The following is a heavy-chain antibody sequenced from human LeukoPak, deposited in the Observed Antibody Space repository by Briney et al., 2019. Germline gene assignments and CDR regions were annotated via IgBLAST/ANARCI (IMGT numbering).Heavy chain of an antibody. Sequence: GGSLRLSCAASGFIISSYWMSWVRQAPGKGLEWVANIRQDGSEKYYVDSVKGRLTISRDNAKNSLYLQMNSLRAEDTGIYYCVRAEYYGGDAFDLWGQGTMVTVSS. D-gene: IGHD2/OR15-2a*01. CDR3: VRAEYYGGDAFDL. CDR1: GFIISSYW. J-gene: IGHJ3*01. CDR2: IRQDGSEK. V-gene: IGHV3-7*01.